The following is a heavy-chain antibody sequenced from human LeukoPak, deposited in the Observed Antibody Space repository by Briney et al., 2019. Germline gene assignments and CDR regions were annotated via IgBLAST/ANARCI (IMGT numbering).Heavy chain of an antibody. CDR3: ARASDPLDYGVLGAFDI. Sequence: GGSLRLSCAASGFTFSSYAMHWVRQAPGKGLEWVAVISYDGSNKYYADSVKGRFTISRDNSKNTLYLQMNSLRAEDTAVYYCARASDPLDYGVLGAFDIWGQGTMVTVSS. V-gene: IGHV3-30-3*01. J-gene: IGHJ3*02. CDR1: GFTFSSYA. CDR2: ISYDGSNK. D-gene: IGHD4-17*01.